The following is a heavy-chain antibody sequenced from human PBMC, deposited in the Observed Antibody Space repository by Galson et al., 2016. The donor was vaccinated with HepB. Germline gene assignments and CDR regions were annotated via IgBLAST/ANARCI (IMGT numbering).Heavy chain of an antibody. V-gene: IGHV4-39*01. CDR1: GGSISTRSYY. CDR2: IYYSGST. J-gene: IGHJ5*02. CDR3: VHSQALYNWFDP. Sequence: TLSLTCTVSGGSISTRSYYWGWVRQPPGKGLEFIGNIYYSGSTHYSPSLKSRLTISVDTSKNQFSLKLTSVTAADTAVYYCVHSQALYNWFDPWGQGTLVTVSS.